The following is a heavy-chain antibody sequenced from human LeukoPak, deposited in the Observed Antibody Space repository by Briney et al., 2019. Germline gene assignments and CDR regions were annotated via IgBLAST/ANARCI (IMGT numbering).Heavy chain of an antibody. Sequence: GGSLRLSCVASGFTFSDYYMNWIRQAPGKGLEWVANIKYDGYEEYYVDSVKGRFTISRDNAKNSLYLQLNSLRVEDTAVYYCKSGGAAPGSFDYWGQGTLVTVSS. CDR3: KSGGAAPGSFDY. CDR1: GFTFSDYY. J-gene: IGHJ4*02. D-gene: IGHD1-1*01. CDR2: IKYDGYEE. V-gene: IGHV3-7*01.